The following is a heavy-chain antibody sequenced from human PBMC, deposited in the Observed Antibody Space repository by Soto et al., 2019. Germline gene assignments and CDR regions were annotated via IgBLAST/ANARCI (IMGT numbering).Heavy chain of an antibody. Sequence: QVQLVQSGAEVKKPGASVKVSCKASGYTFTSYGISWVRQAPGQGLEWMGWISAYNGNTNYAQKLQGRVTMTTDTSTSKAYMELRSVRSDDTAVYYCARGGNYDFWSGYTDYYYGMDVWGQGTTVTVSS. CDR2: ISAYNGNT. CDR3: ARGGNYDFWSGYTDYYYGMDV. V-gene: IGHV1-18*01. CDR1: GYTFTSYG. J-gene: IGHJ6*02. D-gene: IGHD3-3*01.